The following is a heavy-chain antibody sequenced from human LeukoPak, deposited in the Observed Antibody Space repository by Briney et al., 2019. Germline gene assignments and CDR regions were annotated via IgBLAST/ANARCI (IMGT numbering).Heavy chain of an antibody. CDR2: ISYDGSNK. Sequence: GGSLRLSCAASGFTFSSYAMHWVRQAPGKGLEWVAVISYDGSNKYYADSVKGRFTISRDNSKNTLYLQMNSLRAEDTAVYYCARSEYYGVLGWGWGQGTLVTVSS. V-gene: IGHV3-30-3*01. D-gene: IGHD4-17*01. J-gene: IGHJ4*02. CDR3: ARSEYYGVLGWG. CDR1: GFTFSSYA.